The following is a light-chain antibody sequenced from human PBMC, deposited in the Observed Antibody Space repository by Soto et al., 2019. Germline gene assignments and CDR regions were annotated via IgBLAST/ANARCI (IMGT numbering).Light chain of an antibody. CDR3: SSYTSSSIS. Sequence: QSALTQPASVSGSPGQSITISCTGTSSDVGGYNYVSWYQQHPGKAPKLMIYDVSNRPSGVSNRFSGSKSGNTASLTISGLQADDEADYYCSSYTSSSISFGGGTKLTVL. V-gene: IGLV2-14*01. J-gene: IGLJ2*01. CDR2: DVS. CDR1: SSDVGGYNY.